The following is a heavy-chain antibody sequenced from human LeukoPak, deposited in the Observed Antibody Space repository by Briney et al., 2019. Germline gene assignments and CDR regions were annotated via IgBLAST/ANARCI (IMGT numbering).Heavy chain of an antibody. D-gene: IGHD2-15*01. Sequence: SETLSLTCTVSGGSISSGSYYWSWLRQPAGRGLEWIGRIYTSGSTNYNPSLKSRVTISVDTSKNQFSLKLSSVTAADTAVYYCAREELLSNYYYYYGMDVWGQGTTVTVSS. V-gene: IGHV4-61*02. J-gene: IGHJ6*02. CDR2: IYTSGST. CDR1: GGSISSGSYY. CDR3: AREELLSNYYYYYGMDV.